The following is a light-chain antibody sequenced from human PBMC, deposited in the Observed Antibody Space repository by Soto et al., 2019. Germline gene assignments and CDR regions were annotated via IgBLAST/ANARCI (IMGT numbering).Light chain of an antibody. V-gene: IGKV1-5*03. Sequence: DIQMTQSPSTLSASVGDRVTITCRASQSISSWLAWYQQKPGKAPKLLIYKASSLESGVPSRFSGXXXXTXXTLTISSLQPDDFATYYCQQYNSYSPITFGQGTRLEIK. CDR3: QQYNSYSPIT. CDR1: QSISSW. CDR2: KAS. J-gene: IGKJ5*01.